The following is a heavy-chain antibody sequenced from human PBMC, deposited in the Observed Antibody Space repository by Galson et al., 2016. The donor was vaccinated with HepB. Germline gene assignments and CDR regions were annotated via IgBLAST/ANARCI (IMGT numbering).Heavy chain of an antibody. CDR1: GASVNSGSDY. CDR3: ARGFFYYYYGLDV. Sequence: SETLSLTCTVSGASVNSGSDYWSWIRQPPGKGLEWIGYIYNNGRANNNPSLKSRVTISIDTSKNHFYPKLRSVSTADTAVYYCARGFFYYYYGLDVWGQGTTVTVSS. V-gene: IGHV4-61*03. J-gene: IGHJ6*02. CDR2: IYNNGRA.